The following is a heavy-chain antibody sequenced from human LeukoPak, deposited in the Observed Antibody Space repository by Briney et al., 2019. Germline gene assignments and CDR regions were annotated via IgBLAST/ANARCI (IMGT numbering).Heavy chain of an antibody. J-gene: IGHJ3*02. D-gene: IGHD4-23*01. V-gene: IGHV1-2*04. CDR1: GYTFTGYY. CDR2: INPNSGGT. CDR3: ARTINHGGNDAFDI. Sequence: ASVKVSCKASGYTFTGYYMHWVRQAPGQGLEWMGWINPNSGGTNYAQKFQGWVTMTRDTSISTAYMELSRLRSDGTAVYYCARTINHGGNDAFDIWGQGTMVTVSS.